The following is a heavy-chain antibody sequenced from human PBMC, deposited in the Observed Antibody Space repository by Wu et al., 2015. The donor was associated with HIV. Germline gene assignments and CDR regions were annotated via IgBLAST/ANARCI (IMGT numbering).Heavy chain of an antibody. CDR1: GGTFSSYA. D-gene: IGHD1-26*01. CDR2: IIPIFGTA. V-gene: IGHV1-69*12. CDR3: ARAKGSSLGGSSCGLGFDP. J-gene: IGHJ5*02. Sequence: QVQLVQSGAEVKKPGSSVKVSCKASGGTFSSYAISWVRQAPGQGLEWMGGIIPIFGTANYAQKFQGRVTITADESTSTAYMELSSLRSEDTAVYYCARAKGSSLGGSSCGLGFDPVGPGEPWVTVSS.